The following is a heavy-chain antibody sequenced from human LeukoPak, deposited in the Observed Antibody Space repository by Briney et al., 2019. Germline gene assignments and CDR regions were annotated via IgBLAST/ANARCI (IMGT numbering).Heavy chain of an antibody. Sequence: GGSLRLSCAASGFTFSSYNMNWVRQAPGKGLEWVAYISSSSSTIYYADSVKGRFTISRDNAKNSLYLQMNSLRAEDTAVYYCARRYSGSMMGYYYYGMDVWGQGTTVTVSS. CDR1: GFTFSSYN. D-gene: IGHD5-12*01. CDR3: ARRYSGSMMGYYYYGMDV. J-gene: IGHJ6*02. CDR2: ISSSSSTI. V-gene: IGHV3-48*04.